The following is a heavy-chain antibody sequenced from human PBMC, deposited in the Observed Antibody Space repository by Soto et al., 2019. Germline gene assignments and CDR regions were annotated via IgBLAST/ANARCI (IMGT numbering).Heavy chain of an antibody. J-gene: IGHJ4*01. CDR2: VSASGSIT. CDR1: GFTFSSYG. CDR3: AKGDCSGGRCYRGFDY. V-gene: IGHV3-23*01. Sequence: EVQLLESGGGLVQPGGSLRLSCAASGFTFSSYGMSWVRQAPGKGLEWVSGVSASGSITSYADSAKGRFTISRDNARDTMYLQMNSLRAEDTAVYYCAKGDCSGGRCYRGFDYWGHGTLVTVSS. D-gene: IGHD2-15*01.